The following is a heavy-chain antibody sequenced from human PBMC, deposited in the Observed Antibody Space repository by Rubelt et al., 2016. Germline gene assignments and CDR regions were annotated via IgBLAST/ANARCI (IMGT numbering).Heavy chain of an antibody. D-gene: IGHD4-17*01. CDR2: INHSGST. J-gene: IGHJ4*02. CDR3: ARGRDGDRMGC. CDR1: GGSFSGYY. V-gene: IGHV4-34*01. Sequence: QVQLQQWGAGLLKPSETLSLTCAVYGGSFSGYYWSWIRQPPGKGLEWIGEINHSGSTYYNPSLKSRVTISVDTSKNQFSLKRSSVNAADTAVYYCARGRDGDRMGCWGQGTLVTVSS.